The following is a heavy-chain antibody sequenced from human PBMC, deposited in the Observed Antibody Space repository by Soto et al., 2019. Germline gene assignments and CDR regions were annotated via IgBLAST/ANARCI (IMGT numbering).Heavy chain of an antibody. D-gene: IGHD6-13*01. J-gene: IGHJ6*02. CDR2: IWYDGSNK. Sequence: GGSLRLSCAASGFTFSSYGMHWVRQAPGKGLEWVAVIWYDGSNKYYADSVKGRFTISRDNSKNTLYLQMNSLRAEDTAVYYCARDHYSYSSSWYYGMDVWGQGTTVTVSS. CDR3: ARDHYSYSSSWYYGMDV. V-gene: IGHV3-33*01. CDR1: GFTFSSYG.